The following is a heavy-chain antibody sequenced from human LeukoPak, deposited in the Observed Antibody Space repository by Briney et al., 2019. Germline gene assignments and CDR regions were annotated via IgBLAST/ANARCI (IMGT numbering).Heavy chain of an antibody. CDR3: AMDSAWLPLKFDY. CDR1: GFVVSTNY. D-gene: IGHD5-24*01. CDR2: LYSGGST. Sequence: GGSLRLSCAASGFVVSTNYMSWVRQAPGKGLEWVSVLYSGGSTYYTDSVKGRFTISRDNSNNTLYLQMSNLRAEDTAVYYCAMDSAWLPLKFDYWGPGTLVAVST. V-gene: IGHV3-66*01. J-gene: IGHJ4*02.